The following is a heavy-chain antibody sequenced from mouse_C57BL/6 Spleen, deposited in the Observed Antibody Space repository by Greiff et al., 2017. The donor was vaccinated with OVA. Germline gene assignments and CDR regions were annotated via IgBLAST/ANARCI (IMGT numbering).Heavy chain of an antibody. CDR3: ARDQDYGNYYAMDY. Sequence: EVKLVESGGGLVKPGGSLKLSCAASGFTFSSYAMSWVRQTPEKRLEWVATISDGGSYTYYPDNVKGRFTISRDNAKNNLYLQMSHLKSEDTAMYYCARDQDYGNYYAMDYWGQGTSVTVSS. D-gene: IGHD2-1*01. CDR2: ISDGGSYT. J-gene: IGHJ4*01. CDR1: GFTFSSYA. V-gene: IGHV5-4*01.